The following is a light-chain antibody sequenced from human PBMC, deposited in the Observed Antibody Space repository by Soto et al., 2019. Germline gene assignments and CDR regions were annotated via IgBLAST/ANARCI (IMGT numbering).Light chain of an antibody. CDR3: QQRRNWPLT. CDR2: GVS. Sequence: EIVLTQSPATLSLSPGERATLSCRASQNVNSYLTWYQQKPGQAPRLLIYGVSKRATGVPARFSGSGSGTDFTLTISSLQPEDFAIYYCQQRRNWPLTFGGGTRVEIK. CDR1: QNVNSY. V-gene: IGKV3-11*01. J-gene: IGKJ4*02.